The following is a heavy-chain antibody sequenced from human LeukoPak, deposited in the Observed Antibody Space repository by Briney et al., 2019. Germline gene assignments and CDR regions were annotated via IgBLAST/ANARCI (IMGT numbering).Heavy chain of an antibody. CDR2: IYSSGST. CDR1: GFTVSNTY. D-gene: IGHD6-13*01. CDR3: VISSSWRD. Sequence: GGSLRLSCAASGFTVSNTYMSWVRQAPGKGLEWVSVIYSSGSTFYADSVKGRFTISRDNSKNTLFLQMNSLRAEDTAVYYCVISSSWRDWGQGTLVTVSS. J-gene: IGHJ4*02. V-gene: IGHV3-53*01.